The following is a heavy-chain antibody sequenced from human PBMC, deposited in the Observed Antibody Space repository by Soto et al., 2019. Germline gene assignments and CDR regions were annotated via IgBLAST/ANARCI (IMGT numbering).Heavy chain of an antibody. CDR1: GGTFSSYA. CDR3: AREFRPRGSSFSPNAFDI. V-gene: IGHV1-69*01. D-gene: IGHD6-13*01. J-gene: IGHJ3*02. Sequence: QVQLVQSGAEVKKPGSSVKVSCKASGGTFSSYAISWVRQAPGQGLEWMGGIIPIFGTANYAPKFQGRVTITADESTSTAYMELSSLRSEDTAVYYCAREFRPRGSSFSPNAFDIWGQGTMVTVSS. CDR2: IIPIFGTA.